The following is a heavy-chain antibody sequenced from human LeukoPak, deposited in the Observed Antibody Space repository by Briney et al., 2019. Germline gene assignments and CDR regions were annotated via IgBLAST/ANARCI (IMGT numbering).Heavy chain of an antibody. J-gene: IGHJ4*02. Sequence: GGSLRLSCAASGFTFSSYAMSWVRQAPGKGLEWVSAISGSAGGTYYADSVKGRFTISRDNSKNTLYLQMNSLRAEDTAVYYCAKDPYYDILTGQYFDYWGQGTLVTVSS. CDR3: AKDPYYDILTGQYFDY. CDR1: GFTFSSYA. CDR2: ISGSAGGT. D-gene: IGHD3-9*01. V-gene: IGHV3-23*01.